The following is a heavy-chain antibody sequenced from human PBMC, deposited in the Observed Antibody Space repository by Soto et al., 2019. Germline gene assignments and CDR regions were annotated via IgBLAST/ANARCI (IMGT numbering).Heavy chain of an antibody. Sequence: SVKVSCKSAGYTFTGYYMHWVRQAPGQRLEWMGWINPNSGGTNYAQKFQGWVTMTRDTSISTAYMELSRLRSDDTAVYYCARVLLAAAGTRDDAFDIWGQGTMVTVSS. CDR3: ARVLLAAAGTRDDAFDI. D-gene: IGHD6-13*01. CDR2: INPNSGGT. J-gene: IGHJ3*02. CDR1: GYTFTGYY. V-gene: IGHV1-2*04.